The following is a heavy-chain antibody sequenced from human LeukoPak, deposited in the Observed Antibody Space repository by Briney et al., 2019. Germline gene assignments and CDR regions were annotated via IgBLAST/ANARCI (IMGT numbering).Heavy chain of an antibody. D-gene: IGHD3-9*01. CDR1: GGSFSGYY. J-gene: IGHJ4*02. CDR2: INHSGST. CDR3: ARAPLTGYQFDY. Sequence: SETLSLTCAVYGGSFSGYYWSWIRQPPGKGLEWIGEINHSGSTNYNPSLKSRVTMSVDTSKSQFSLKLSSVTAADTAVYYCARAPLTGYQFDYWGQGTLVTVSS. V-gene: IGHV4-34*01.